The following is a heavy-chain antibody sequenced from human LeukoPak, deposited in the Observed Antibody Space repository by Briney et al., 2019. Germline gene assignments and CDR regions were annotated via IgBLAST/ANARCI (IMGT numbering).Heavy chain of an antibody. CDR1: GYTFTSYG. CDR2: ISAYNGNT. J-gene: IGHJ6*04. D-gene: IGHD3-3*01. CDR3: ARDLYYDFWSGYMDV. Sequence: GASVKVSCKASGYTFTSYGISWVRQAPGQGLEWMGWISAYNGNTNYAQKLQGRVTMTTDTSTSTAYMELRSLRSDDTAVYYCARDLYYDFWSGYMDVWGKGTTVTVSS. V-gene: IGHV1-18*01.